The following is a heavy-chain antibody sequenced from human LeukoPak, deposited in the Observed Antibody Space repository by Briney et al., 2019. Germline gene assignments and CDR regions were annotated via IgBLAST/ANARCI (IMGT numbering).Heavy chain of an antibody. J-gene: IGHJ4*02. D-gene: IGHD6-19*01. CDR1: GFTFSSYA. CDR3: AKMPVSYSSGWSTFDY. CDR2: ISGSGDST. V-gene: IGHV3-23*01. Sequence: GGSLRLSCAASGFTFSSYAMSWVRQAPGKGLEWVSGISGSGDSTYYADSVKGRFTISRDNSKNTLYLQMNSLRAEDTAVYYCAKMPVSYSSGWSTFDYWGQGTLVTVSS.